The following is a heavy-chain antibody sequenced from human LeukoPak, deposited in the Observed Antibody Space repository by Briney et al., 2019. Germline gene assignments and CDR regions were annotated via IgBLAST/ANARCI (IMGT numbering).Heavy chain of an antibody. CDR1: GGSISSYY. V-gene: IGHV4-59*01. CDR2: IYYSGST. Sequence: PSETLSLTCTVSGGSISSYYWSWIRQPPGKGLEWIGYIYYSGSTNYNPSLKSRVTISVDTSKNQSSLKLSSVTAADTAVFYCAREFLEYSSGWPYYFDYWGQGTLVTVSS. D-gene: IGHD6-19*01. J-gene: IGHJ4*02. CDR3: AREFLEYSSGWPYYFDY.